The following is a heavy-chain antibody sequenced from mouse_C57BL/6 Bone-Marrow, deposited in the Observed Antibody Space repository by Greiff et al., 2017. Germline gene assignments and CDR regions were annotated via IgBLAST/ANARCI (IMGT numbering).Heavy chain of an antibody. Sequence: VQLQQSGAELVRPGASVKLSCTASGFNIKDDYIHWVKQRPEQGLEWIGWIDPEIGDTEYASKFQGKATITSDKYSNTAYLQLSSLTSEATPVYYCSSFDSNYFYFWGQGTPLTVAS. V-gene: IGHV14-4*01. CDR1: GFNIKDDY. J-gene: IGHJ2*01. CDR3: SSFDSNYFYF. D-gene: IGHD2-5*01. CDR2: IDPEIGDT.